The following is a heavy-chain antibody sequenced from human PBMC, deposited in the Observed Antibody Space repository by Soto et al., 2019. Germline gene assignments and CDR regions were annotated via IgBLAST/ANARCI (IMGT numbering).Heavy chain of an antibody. Sequence: GYKSTNYCIGRVSQMPGKGLEWMGISYPGDSDTRYSPSFQGQVTISADKSISTAYLQWSSLKASDTFMYCCARHPQDYYGMDVWGQGITVSVS. J-gene: IGHJ6*01. CDR3: ARHPQDYYGMDV. CDR1: GYKSTNYC. CDR2: SYPGDSDT. V-gene: IGHV5-51*01.